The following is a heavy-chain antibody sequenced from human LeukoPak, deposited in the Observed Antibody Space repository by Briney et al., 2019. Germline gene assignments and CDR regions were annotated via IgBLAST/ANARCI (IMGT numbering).Heavy chain of an antibody. D-gene: IGHD6-19*01. CDR2: ISSSGSTI. CDR1: GFIFSDYY. J-gene: IGHJ5*02. V-gene: IGHV3-11*01. Sequence: GGFLRLCCAASGFIFSDYYMSWIRQAPGKGLEWVSYISSSGSTIYYADSVRGRFTISRDNAKNSLYLQMNSLRAEDTAVYYCAKDFDRYSSGWYYWFDPWGQGTLVTVSS. CDR3: AKDFDRYSSGWYYWFDP.